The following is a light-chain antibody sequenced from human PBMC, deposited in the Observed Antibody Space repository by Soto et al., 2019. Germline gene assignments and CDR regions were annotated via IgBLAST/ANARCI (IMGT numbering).Light chain of an antibody. CDR3: SSYTSSNTVL. Sequence: QSALTQPASVSGSPGQSITISFTGTSSDVGGYNYVSWYQHHPGKAPKLMIYDVTDRPSGISFRFSGSKSGNTASLTISRLQAEDEADYYCSSYTSSNTVLFGAGTKLTVL. CDR1: SSDVGGYNY. V-gene: IGLV2-14*03. CDR2: DVT. J-gene: IGLJ2*01.